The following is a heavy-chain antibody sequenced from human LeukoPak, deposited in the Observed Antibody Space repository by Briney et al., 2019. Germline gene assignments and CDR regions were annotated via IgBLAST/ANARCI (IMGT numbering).Heavy chain of an antibody. Sequence: QPGGSLRLSRVASGFTVSSNCMSWVRQAPGKGLEWVSIIYNDGSTFYADSVKGRFTISRDNSKNTLYLQMDSLSAEDTAVYYCARDYRNGAIDYWGQGTLVTVSS. D-gene: IGHD1-1*01. V-gene: IGHV3-53*01. CDR2: IYNDGST. J-gene: IGHJ4*02. CDR3: ARDYRNGAIDY. CDR1: GFTVSSNC.